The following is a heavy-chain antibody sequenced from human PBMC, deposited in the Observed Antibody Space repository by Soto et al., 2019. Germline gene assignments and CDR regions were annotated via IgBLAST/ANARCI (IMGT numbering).Heavy chain of an antibody. D-gene: IGHD3-22*01. Sequence: GGSLRLSCAASGFTFSSYSMNWVRQAPGKGLEWVSSISSGSGYIYYADSVKGRFTISRDNAKNSLYLQMNSLRAEDTAVYYCARDRDDSSGYYHXWGQGTLVTVSS. CDR1: GFTFSSYS. CDR3: ARDRDDSSGYYHX. V-gene: IGHV3-21*01. J-gene: IGHJ4*02. CDR2: ISSGSGYI.